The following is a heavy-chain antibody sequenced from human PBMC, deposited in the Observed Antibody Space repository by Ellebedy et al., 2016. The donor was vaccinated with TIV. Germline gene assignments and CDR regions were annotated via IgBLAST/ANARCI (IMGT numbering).Heavy chain of an antibody. D-gene: IGHD3-9*01. Sequence: SETLSLXXAVYGGSFSGYYWSWIRQPPGKGLEWIGSIYYSGSTYYNPSLKSRVTISVDTSKNQFSLKLSSVTAADTAVYYCARHYYDILTGYPGAFDIWGQGTMVTVSS. CDR1: GGSFSGYY. CDR3: ARHYYDILTGYPGAFDI. V-gene: IGHV4-34*01. J-gene: IGHJ3*02. CDR2: IYYSGST.